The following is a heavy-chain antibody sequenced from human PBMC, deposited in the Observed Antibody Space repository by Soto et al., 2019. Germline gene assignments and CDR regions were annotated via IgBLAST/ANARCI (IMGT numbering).Heavy chain of an antibody. CDR3: ATSYGNAWYTY. CDR2: ISYDGSNK. V-gene: IGHV3-30-3*01. D-gene: IGHD6-13*01. CDR1: GFAFSSYA. J-gene: IGHJ4*02. Sequence: GGSLRLSCAASGFAFSSYAMHWVRQAPGKGLEWVAVISYDGSNKYYADSVKGRLTISVDRSKNQFILQLTSVTVEDTAVYYSATSYGNAWYTYWGQGTQVTVSS.